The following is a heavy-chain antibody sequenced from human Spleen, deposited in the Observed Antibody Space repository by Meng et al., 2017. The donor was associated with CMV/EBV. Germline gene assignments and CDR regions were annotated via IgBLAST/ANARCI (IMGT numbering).Heavy chain of an antibody. CDR1: GFTLSSSA. J-gene: IGHJ4*02. Sequence: QVQLGESGGGLVKPGGSLRLSCAASGFTLSSSAIHWVRQAPGKGLEWVAIISSDGSNRYYADSVKGRFTISRDSSKNTLYLQMNSLRAEDTAVYYCARLALSDYWGQGTLVTVSS. CDR2: ISSDGSNR. CDR3: ARLALSDY. V-gene: IGHV3-30-3*01.